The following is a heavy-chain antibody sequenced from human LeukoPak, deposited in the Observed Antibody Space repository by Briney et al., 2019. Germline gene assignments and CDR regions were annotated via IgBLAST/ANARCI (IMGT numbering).Heavy chain of an antibody. CDR2: IYTRGST. Sequence: TPSETLSLTCTVSGDSINSHYWSWIRQPPGKGLEWIGFIYTRGSTNYNPSLKSRVTMSGDTSKNQVSLTLNSVTAADTAVYYCARHWIERTKTYSYWFDPWGQGTLVTVSS. CDR3: ARHWIERTKTYSYWFDP. V-gene: IGHV4-4*09. CDR1: GDSINSHY. D-gene: IGHD1-7*01. J-gene: IGHJ5*02.